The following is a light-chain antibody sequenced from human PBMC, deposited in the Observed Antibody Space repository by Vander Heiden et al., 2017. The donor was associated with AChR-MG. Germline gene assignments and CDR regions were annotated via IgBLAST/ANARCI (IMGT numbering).Light chain of an antibody. CDR3: QQSYITPRT. J-gene: IGKJ4*01. V-gene: IGKV1-39*01. CDR1: RRVSSY. Sequence: IQMTQSPSSLSASVGEIVNIPCPSSRRVSSYLDWYQQKPGKAPNLLIYGASSLQSGVPPRFRGSGSGTDFTLTISSLQPEDFATYYCQQSYITPRTFGGGTKVEIK. CDR2: GAS.